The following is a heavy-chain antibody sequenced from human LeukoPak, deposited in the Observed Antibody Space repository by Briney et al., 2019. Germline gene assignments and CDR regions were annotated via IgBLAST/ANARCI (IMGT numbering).Heavy chain of an antibody. CDR1: GYIFTSYG. J-gene: IGHJ5*02. CDR3: ARSSWFGGRSEWRWFDP. D-gene: IGHD3-10*01. V-gene: IGHV1-18*01. Sequence: ASVKVSCKASGYIFTSYGISWVRQAPGQGLEWMGWISGYTGNTNYAQNLQGRVTMTTDTSTSTAYMELRSLRSDDTALYYCARSSWFGGRSEWRWFDPWGQGTLVTVSS. CDR2: ISGYTGNT.